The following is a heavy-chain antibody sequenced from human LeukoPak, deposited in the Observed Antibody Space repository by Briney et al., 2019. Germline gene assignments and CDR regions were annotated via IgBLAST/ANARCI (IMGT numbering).Heavy chain of an antibody. Sequence: SVKVSCKASGGTFSSYAISWVRQAPGQGLEWMGGIIPIFGTANYAQKFQGRVTITADESTSTAYMELSSLGSEDTAVYYCASNEHCSSTSCPVDYWGQGTLVTVSS. CDR2: IIPIFGTA. CDR1: GGTFSSYA. CDR3: ASNEHCSSTSCPVDY. V-gene: IGHV1-69*13. D-gene: IGHD2-2*01. J-gene: IGHJ4*02.